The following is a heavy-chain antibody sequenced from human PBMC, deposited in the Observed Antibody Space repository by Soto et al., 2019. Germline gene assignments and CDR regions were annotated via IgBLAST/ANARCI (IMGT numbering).Heavy chain of an antibody. D-gene: IGHD4-17*01. CDR1: GGSISNYY. Sequence: PSETLSLTCTVSGGSISNYYWSWIRQPPGKGLEWIGYIYYSRGTNYNPSLKSRVTISVDTSKNQFSLKLRSVTAADTAVYYCASLYDDYDVVDYWGQGTLVT. CDR3: ASLYDDYDVVDY. J-gene: IGHJ4*02. V-gene: IGHV4-59*01. CDR2: IYYSRGT.